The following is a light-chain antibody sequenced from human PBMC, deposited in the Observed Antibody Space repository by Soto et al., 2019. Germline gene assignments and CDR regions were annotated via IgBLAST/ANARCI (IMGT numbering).Light chain of an antibody. V-gene: IGKV3-15*01. Sequence: EIVMTQFPATLSVSPGESVTLSCRASQTIGSKLAWYQHKPGQAPRLLIYGASTRATGIPARFSGSGSGTEFTLTISSLQSGDFALYFCQQYNNWLSWTFGQGTKVDIK. CDR1: QTIGSK. CDR3: QQYNNWLSWT. J-gene: IGKJ1*01. CDR2: GAS.